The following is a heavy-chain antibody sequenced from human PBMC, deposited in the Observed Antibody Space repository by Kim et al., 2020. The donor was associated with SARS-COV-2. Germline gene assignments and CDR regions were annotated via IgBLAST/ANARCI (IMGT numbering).Heavy chain of an antibody. CDR1: GGSISSSSYY. V-gene: IGHV4-39*07. D-gene: IGHD3-10*01. CDR3: ARDFYYAGGFDY. Sequence: SETLSLTCTVSGGSISSSSYYWGWIRQPPGKGLEWIGSIYYSGSTYYNPSLKSRVTISVDTSKNQFSLKLSSVTAADTAVYYCARDFYYAGGFDYWGQGTLVTVSS. CDR2: IYYSGST. J-gene: IGHJ4*02.